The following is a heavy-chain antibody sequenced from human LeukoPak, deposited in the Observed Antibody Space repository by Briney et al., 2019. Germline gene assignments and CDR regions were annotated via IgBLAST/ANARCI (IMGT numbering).Heavy chain of an antibody. CDR3: ARSSYSSSSSV. CDR2: INSGGGT. D-gene: IGHD6-6*01. J-gene: IGHJ3*01. CDR1: GFTVSSNS. Sequence: PGGSLRLSCAASGFTVSSNSMSWVRQAPGKGLEWVSVINSGGGTYYADSVKGRFTISRDNSKNTLYLQMNSLRAEDTAVYYCARSSYSSSSSVWGQGTMVTVSS. V-gene: IGHV3-53*01.